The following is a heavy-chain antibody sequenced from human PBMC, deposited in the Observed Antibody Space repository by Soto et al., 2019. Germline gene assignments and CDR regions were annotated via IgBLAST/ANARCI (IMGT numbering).Heavy chain of an antibody. CDR3: ARAGSGSYYVQYFQH. D-gene: IGHD1-26*01. V-gene: IGHV1-18*04. CDR2: ISAYNGNT. CDR1: GYTFTSYG. Sequence: ASVKVSCKASGYTFTSYGISWVRQAPGQGLEWMGWISAYNGNTNYAQKLQGRVTMTTDTSTSTAYMELRSLRSDDTAVYYCARAGSGSYYVQYFQHWGQGTLVTVSS. J-gene: IGHJ1*01.